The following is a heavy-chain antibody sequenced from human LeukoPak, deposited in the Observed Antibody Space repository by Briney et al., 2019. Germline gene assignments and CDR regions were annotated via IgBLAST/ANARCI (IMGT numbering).Heavy chain of an antibody. J-gene: IGHJ6*03. Sequence: PGGSLRLSCAASGFTFSSYAMHWVRQAPGKGLEWVAVISYDGSNKYYADSVKGRFTISRDNSKNTLYLQMNSLRAEDTAVYYCANPEGIAAYYYMDVWGKGTTVTVSS. D-gene: IGHD6-13*01. CDR3: ANPEGIAAYYYMDV. CDR2: ISYDGSNK. CDR1: GFTFSSYA. V-gene: IGHV3-30-3*01.